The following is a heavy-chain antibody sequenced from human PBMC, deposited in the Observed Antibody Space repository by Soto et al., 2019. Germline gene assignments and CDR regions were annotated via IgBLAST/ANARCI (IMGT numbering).Heavy chain of an antibody. CDR2: IWNDGGTK. J-gene: IGHJ4*02. CDR1: GFTFSNYY. D-gene: IGHD4-17*01. CDR3: ARDSPQYGEYYFDY. V-gene: IGHV3-33*01. Sequence: NHGGSLRLSCAVSGFTFSNYYMHWVRQAPGKGLEWVALIWNDGGTKYYADSVKGRFTISRDNSKNTLYLQMNSLRAEDTAVYYCARDSPQYGEYYFDYWGQGTLVTVSS.